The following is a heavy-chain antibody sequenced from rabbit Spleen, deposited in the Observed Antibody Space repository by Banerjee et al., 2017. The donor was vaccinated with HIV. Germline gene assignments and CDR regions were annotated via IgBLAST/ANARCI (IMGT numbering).Heavy chain of an antibody. V-gene: IGHV1S40*01. Sequence: QSLEESGGGLVQPEGSLTLTCTASGFSFSSYYYMCWVRQAPGKGLEWIACIYTCSSDTSWCTSWAKGRFTISKTSSTTVTLQMSSLTAADTAAYFCARDRDADSRGYNGAYFDLWGPGTLVTVS. CDR2: IYTCSSDTS. CDR3: ARDRDADSRGYNGAYFDL. D-gene: IGHD4-1*01. CDR1: GFSFSSYYY. J-gene: IGHJ4*01.